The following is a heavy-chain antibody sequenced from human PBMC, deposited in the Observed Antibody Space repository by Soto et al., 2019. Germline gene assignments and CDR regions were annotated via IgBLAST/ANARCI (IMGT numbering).Heavy chain of an antibody. D-gene: IGHD3-9*01. J-gene: IGHJ4*02. Sequence: EVQLVESGGALIKPGGSLRLSCAASGFTFSYAWLNWVRQAPGKGLEWVGRVKSKMNGGTVDYTAPVRGRFAISRDHSQNAVDLQMNCLKSDDTGVYYCVPDLPDWGAYAFHYWAQETQVTVSS. CDR1: GFTFSYAW. CDR2: VKSKMNGGTV. V-gene: IGHV3-15*07. CDR3: VPDLPDWGAYAFHY.